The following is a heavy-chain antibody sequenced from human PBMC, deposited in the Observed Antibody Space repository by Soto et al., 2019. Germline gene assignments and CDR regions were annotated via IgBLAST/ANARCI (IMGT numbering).Heavy chain of an antibody. D-gene: IGHD3-22*01. V-gene: IGHV5-51*01. Sequence: SLKISCKGSGYSFTSYWIGWVRQMPGKGLEWMGIIYPGDSDTRYSPSFQGQVTISADKSISTAYLQWSSLKASDTAMYYCARRPYYDSSGYVYYFDYWGQGTLVTVSS. J-gene: IGHJ4*02. CDR2: IYPGDSDT. CDR1: GYSFTSYW. CDR3: ARRPYYDSSGYVYYFDY.